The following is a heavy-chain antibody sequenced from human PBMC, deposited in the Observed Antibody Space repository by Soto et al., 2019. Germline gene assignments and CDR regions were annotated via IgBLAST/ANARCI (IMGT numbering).Heavy chain of an antibody. Sequence: EVQLLESGGGLVQPGGSLRLSCAASGFTFSSYAMSWVRQAPGKGLEWVSAISGSGGSTYYADSVKGRFTISGDNSKNTLYLQMNSLRAEDTAVYYCAKDGERWYSSSRSPHWGQGTLVTVSS. CDR2: ISGSGGST. CDR1: GFTFSSYA. CDR3: AKDGERWYSSSRSPH. J-gene: IGHJ4*02. V-gene: IGHV3-23*01. D-gene: IGHD6-13*01.